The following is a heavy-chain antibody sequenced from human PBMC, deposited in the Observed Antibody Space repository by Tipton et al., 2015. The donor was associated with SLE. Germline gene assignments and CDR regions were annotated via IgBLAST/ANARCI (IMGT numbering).Heavy chain of an antibody. Sequence: QVQLVQSGAEVKRSGASVKVSCKASGYTFSSYGVAWVRQAPGKGLEWVAVIWYDGSNKYYADSVKGRFTISRDNSKNTLYLQMNSLRAEDTAVYYCTRDYDFYMDVWGKGTTVTVSS. CDR2: IWYDGSNK. D-gene: IGHD3-3*01. J-gene: IGHJ6*04. V-gene: IGHV3-33*08. CDR3: TRDYDFYMDV. CDR1: GYTFSSYG.